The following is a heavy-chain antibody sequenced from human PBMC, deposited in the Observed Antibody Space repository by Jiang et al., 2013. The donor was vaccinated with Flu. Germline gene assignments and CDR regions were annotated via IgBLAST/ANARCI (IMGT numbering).Heavy chain of an antibody. CDR1: GFTFSSYA. CDR2: ISYDGSNK. D-gene: IGHD1-26*01. CDR3: ARDVGGSYLGEAFDI. V-gene: IGHV3-30-3*01. J-gene: IGHJ3*02. Sequence: VQLLESGGGVVQPGRSLRLSCAASGFTFSSYAMHWVRQAPGKGLEWVAVISYDGSNKYYADSVKGRFTISRDNSKNTLYLQMNSLRAEDTAVYYCARDVGGSYLGEAFDIWGQGTMVTVSS.